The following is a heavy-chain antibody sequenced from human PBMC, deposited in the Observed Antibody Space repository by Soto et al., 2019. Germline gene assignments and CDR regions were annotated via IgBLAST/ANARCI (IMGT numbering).Heavy chain of an antibody. CDR1: GFTFATYH. CDR2: AKQDGSAK. D-gene: IGHD3-3*01. CDR3: AGWRGQQSEVDY. V-gene: IGHV3-7*01. J-gene: IGHJ4*02. Sequence: EVQLVESGGGLVQPGGSLRLSCAAAGFTFATYHMSWVRQAPGKGLEWVASAKQDGSAKDSVDYVKVRFTISRDNAKSSVYLQMNSLRAEDTAVYYCAGWRGQQSEVDYWGQGTLVTVSS.